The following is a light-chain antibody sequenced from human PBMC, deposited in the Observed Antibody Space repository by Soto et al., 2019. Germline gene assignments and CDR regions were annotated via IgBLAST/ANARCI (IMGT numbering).Light chain of an antibody. J-gene: IGKJ4*01. CDR1: QSVSTN. V-gene: IGKV3-15*01. Sequence: EIEMTQSPATLSVSPGERATLSCRASQSVSTNLAWYQQKPGQAPRLLIYGASTRAPGIPARFSGSGSGTEFTLTVSSLQSEDFAIYYCQHYKHWPPVLTFGGGTKVEVK. CDR2: GAS. CDR3: QHYKHWPPVLT.